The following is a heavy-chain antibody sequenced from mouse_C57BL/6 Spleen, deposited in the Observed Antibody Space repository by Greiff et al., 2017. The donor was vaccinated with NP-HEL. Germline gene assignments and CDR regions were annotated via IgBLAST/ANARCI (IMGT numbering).Heavy chain of an antibody. V-gene: IGHV1-15*01. CDR3: TRKGTRRGFAY. D-gene: IGHD1-3*01. J-gene: IGHJ3*01. CDR2: IDPETGGT. Sequence: QVHVKQSGAELVRPGASVTLSCKASGYTFTDYEMHWVKQTPVHGLEWIGAIDPETGGTAYNQKFKGKAILTADKSSSTAYMELRSLTSEDSAVYYCTRKGTRRGFAYWGQGTLVTVSA. CDR1: GYTFTDYE.